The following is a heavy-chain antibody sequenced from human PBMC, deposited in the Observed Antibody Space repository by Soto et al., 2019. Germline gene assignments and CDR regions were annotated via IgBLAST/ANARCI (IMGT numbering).Heavy chain of an antibody. Sequence: GASVKVSCKASGYTFTGYYMHWVRQAPGQGLEWMGWINPNSGGTNYAQKFQGWVTMTRDTSISTAYMELSRLRSDDTAVYYCARVINMGNDAFDIWGQGTMVTVSS. CDR1: GYTFTGYY. CDR3: ARVINMGNDAFDI. V-gene: IGHV1-2*04. J-gene: IGHJ3*02. CDR2: INPNSGGT. D-gene: IGHD3-3*02.